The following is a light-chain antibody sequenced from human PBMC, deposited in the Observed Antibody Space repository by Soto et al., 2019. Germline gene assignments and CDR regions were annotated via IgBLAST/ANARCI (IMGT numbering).Light chain of an antibody. CDR2: SGY. Sequence: FVVTQSPDTLSFSPGERATLSCRASPSVSSSVAWYQHKPGQSPRLLIYSGYKRATGIPARFSGSGSGTDFTLTISGLEVDDFAIYYCQQRYSWLRVFGQGTKVEVK. CDR3: QQRYSWLRV. J-gene: IGKJ1*01. CDR1: PSVSSS. V-gene: IGKV3-11*01.